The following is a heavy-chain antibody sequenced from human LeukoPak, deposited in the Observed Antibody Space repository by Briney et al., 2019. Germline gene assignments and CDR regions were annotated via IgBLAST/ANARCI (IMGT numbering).Heavy chain of an antibody. CDR2: ISSSGSTI. V-gene: IGHV3-48*03. J-gene: IGHJ4*02. Sequence: PGGSLRLSCAASGFTFSSYEMNWVRQAPGKGLEWVSYISSSGSTIYYADSVKGRFTISRDNSKSSMYLQVNSARVEDTAVYYCAREDGGWLRANYWGQGTLVTVSS. CDR3: AREDGGWLRANY. D-gene: IGHD5-18*01. CDR1: GFTFSSYE.